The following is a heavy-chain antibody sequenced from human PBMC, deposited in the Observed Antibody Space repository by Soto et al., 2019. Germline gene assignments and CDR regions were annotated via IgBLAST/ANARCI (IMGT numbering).Heavy chain of an antibody. Sequence: GGSLRLSCAASGFTFSSYAMSWVRQAPGKGLEWVSAISGSGGSTYYAESVKGRFTISRDNSKNTLYLQMNSLRAEDTAVYYCAKEGYYYDSSGYYLYDYWGQGTLVTSPQ. CDR1: GFTFSSYA. J-gene: IGHJ4*02. CDR3: AKEGYYYDSSGYYLYDY. D-gene: IGHD3-22*01. CDR2: ISGSGGST. V-gene: IGHV3-23*01.